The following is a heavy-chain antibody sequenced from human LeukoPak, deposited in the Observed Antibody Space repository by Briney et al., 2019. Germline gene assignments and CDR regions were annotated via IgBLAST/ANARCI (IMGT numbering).Heavy chain of an antibody. Sequence: GASVKVSCKASGYTFTGYYMHWVRQAPGQGLEWMGWINPNSGGTNYAQKFQGRVTMTRDTSISTAYMELSRLRPDDTAVYYCVRFLEWLLGYDYWGQGTLVTVSS. CDR2: INPNSGGT. V-gene: IGHV1-2*02. J-gene: IGHJ4*02. D-gene: IGHD3-3*01. CDR3: VRFLEWLLGYDY. CDR1: GYTFTGYY.